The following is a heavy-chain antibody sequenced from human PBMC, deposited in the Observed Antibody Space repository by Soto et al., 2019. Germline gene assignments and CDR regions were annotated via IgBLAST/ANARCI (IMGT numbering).Heavy chain of an antibody. CDR1: GGSISTYY. CDR3: ARAEAWDLLPVGWDF. V-gene: IGHV4-59*01. D-gene: IGHD1-26*01. CDR2: IYYGGNT. J-gene: IGHJ4*02. Sequence: QVQLQESGPGLVKPSETLSLTCTVSGGSISTYYWTWIRQPPGKGLEWIGYIYYGGNTNYNPSLKSRVTISVDTSKNQFSLKLSSVTAADTAVYYCARAEAWDLLPVGWDFWGQGTLVTVSS.